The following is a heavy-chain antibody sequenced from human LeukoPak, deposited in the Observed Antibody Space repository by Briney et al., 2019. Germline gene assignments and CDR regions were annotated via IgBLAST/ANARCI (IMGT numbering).Heavy chain of an antibody. D-gene: IGHD3-10*01. Sequence: PGGSLRLSCAASGFTFSSYAMSWVRQAPGKGLEWVSAISGSGGSTYYADSVKGRFTISRDNSKNTLYLQMDSLRAEDTAVYHCARDRSIRITTSDRSFEYWGQGILVTVSS. CDR3: ARDRSIRITTSDRSFEY. J-gene: IGHJ4*02. V-gene: IGHV3-23*01. CDR1: GFTFSSYA. CDR2: ISGSGGST.